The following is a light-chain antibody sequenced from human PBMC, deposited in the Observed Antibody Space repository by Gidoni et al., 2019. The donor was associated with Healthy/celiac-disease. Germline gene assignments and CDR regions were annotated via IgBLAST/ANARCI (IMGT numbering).Light chain of an antibody. Sequence: SYVLTQPPSVAVAPGKTARITCGGNNIGSKSVHWYQQKPRQAPVLVVYGDSDRPSGIPERFSGSNSGNTATLTISRVEAVDEADYYCQVWDSSSDHPGVFGGGTKLTVL. CDR3: QVWDSSSDHPGV. CDR1: NIGSKS. CDR2: GDS. V-gene: IGLV3-21*03. J-gene: IGLJ2*01.